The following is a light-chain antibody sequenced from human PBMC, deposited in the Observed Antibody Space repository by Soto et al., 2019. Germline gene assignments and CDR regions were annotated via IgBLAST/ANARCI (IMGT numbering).Light chain of an antibody. J-gene: IGKJ4*01. V-gene: IGKV1-9*01. CDR1: QAFTNN. CDR3: QQVKSYPRT. CDR2: EES. Sequence: DIHLTQSPSSLSASVGDRVTITCRASQAFTNNLAWYQQKPGNPPRLLIYEESTLHSGVPSRFSGRKVGTQFILTIGSLQPEDFATYYCQQVKSYPRTFGGGTKVEIK.